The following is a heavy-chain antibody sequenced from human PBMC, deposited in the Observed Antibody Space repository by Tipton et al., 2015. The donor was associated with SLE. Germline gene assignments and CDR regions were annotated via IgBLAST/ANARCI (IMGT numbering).Heavy chain of an antibody. CDR1: GGSISSGGYY. V-gene: IGHV4-61*08. D-gene: IGHD5-12*01. CDR3: AREPIIQYAFDI. J-gene: IGHJ3*02. Sequence: TLSLTCTVSGGSISSGGYYWSWIRQHPGKGLEWIGYIYYSGSTNYNPSLKSRVTISVDTSKNQFSLKLSSVTAADTAVYYCAREPIIQYAFDIWGQGTMVTVSS. CDR2: IYYSGST.